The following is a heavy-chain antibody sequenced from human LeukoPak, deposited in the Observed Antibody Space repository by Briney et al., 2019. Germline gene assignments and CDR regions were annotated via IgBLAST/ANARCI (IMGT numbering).Heavy chain of an antibody. CDR3: ARDAYSSGWKPFDY. Sequence: SETLSLTCSVSGGSISSYYWSWIRQPPGKGLEYIGSIYHSGSTYYNPSLKSRVTISVDTSKNQFSLKLSSVTAADTAVYYCARDAYSSGWKPFDYWGQGTLVTVSS. D-gene: IGHD6-19*01. J-gene: IGHJ4*02. V-gene: IGHV4-38-2*02. CDR2: IYHSGST. CDR1: GGSISSYY.